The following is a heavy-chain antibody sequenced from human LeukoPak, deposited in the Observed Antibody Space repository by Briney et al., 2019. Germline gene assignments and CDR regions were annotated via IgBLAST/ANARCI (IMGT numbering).Heavy chain of an antibody. CDR3: ARVGCSSTSCPGPFYYYYMDV. V-gene: IGHV3-23*01. Sequence: GGSLRLSCAASGFTFSTYGMSRVRQALGKGLEWVSAINGGGGSTYYADSVKGRFTISRDNAKNSLYLQMNSLRAEDTAVYYCARVGCSSTSCPGPFYYYYMDVWGKGTTVTVSS. J-gene: IGHJ6*03. CDR2: INGGGGST. D-gene: IGHD2-2*01. CDR1: GFTFSTYG.